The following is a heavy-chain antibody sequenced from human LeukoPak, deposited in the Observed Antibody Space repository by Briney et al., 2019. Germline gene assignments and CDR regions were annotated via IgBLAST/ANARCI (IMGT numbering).Heavy chain of an antibody. CDR3: ARDKGIAVARYYFDY. CDR2: IIPILGIA. D-gene: IGHD6-19*01. V-gene: IGHV1-69*04. Sequence: SVKVSCKASGYTFTSYGISWVRQAPGQGLEWMGRIIPILGIANYAQKFQGRVTITADKSTSTAYMELSSLRSEDTAVYYCARDKGIAVARYYFDYWGQGTLVTVSS. CDR1: GYTFTSYG. J-gene: IGHJ4*02.